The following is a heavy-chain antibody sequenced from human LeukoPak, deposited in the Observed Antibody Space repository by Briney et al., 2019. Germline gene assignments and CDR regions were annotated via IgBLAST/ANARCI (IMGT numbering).Heavy chain of an antibody. CDR2: IYHSGST. CDR1: GYSISSGYY. CDR3: ARYGYSSSAGDY. Sequence: PSETPSLTCAVSGYSISSGYYWGWIRQPPGKGLEWIGNIYHSGSTYYNPSLKSRVTISVDTSKNQFSLKLNSVTAADTAVYYCARYGYSSSAGDYWGQGTLVTVSS. D-gene: IGHD6-6*01. V-gene: IGHV4-38-2*01. J-gene: IGHJ4*02.